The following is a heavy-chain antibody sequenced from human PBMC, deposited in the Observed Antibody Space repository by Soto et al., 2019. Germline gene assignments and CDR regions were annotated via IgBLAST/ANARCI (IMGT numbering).Heavy chain of an antibody. V-gene: IGHV3-15*07. J-gene: IGHJ6*02. CDR2: IKSKTDGWTT. Sequence: GGSLRLSCAASGFTFSNAWMNWVRQAPGKGLEWVGRIKSKTDGWTTDYAAPVKGRFTISRDDSKNTLYLQMNSLKTEDTAVYYCTNGITGTTEVGYYYYYYGMDVWGQGTTVTVSS. CDR1: GFTFSNAW. CDR3: TNGITGTTEVGYYYYYYGMDV. D-gene: IGHD1-7*01.